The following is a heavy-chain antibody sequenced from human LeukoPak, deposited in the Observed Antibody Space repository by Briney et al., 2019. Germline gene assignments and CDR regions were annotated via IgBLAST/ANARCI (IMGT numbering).Heavy chain of an antibody. V-gene: IGHV1-69*05. CDR3: ARGLRFLEWTCWSNYYYYYMDV. CDR2: IIPIFGTA. D-gene: IGHD3-3*01. J-gene: IGHJ6*03. CDR1: GGTFSSYA. Sequence: SVKVSRKASGGTFSSYAISWVRQAPGQGLEWMGGIIPIFGTANYAQKFQGRVTITTDESTSTAYMELSSLRSEDTAVYYCARGLRFLEWTCWSNYYYYYMDVWGKGTTVTVSS.